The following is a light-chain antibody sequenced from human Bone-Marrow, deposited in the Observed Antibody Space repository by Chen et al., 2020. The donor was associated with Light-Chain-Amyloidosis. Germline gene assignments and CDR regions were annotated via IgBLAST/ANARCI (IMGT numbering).Light chain of an antibody. V-gene: IGLV3-21*02. Sequence: SYVLTQPSSVSVAPGQTATIACGGNYIGSTSVHWYQQTQGQAPLLVVYDDSDRPSGIHERLSGTDAGNAATLTISRVEAGDEADYYCQVWDRGSDRPVFGGGTKLTVL. CDR2: DDS. CDR1: YIGSTS. J-gene: IGLJ3*02. CDR3: QVWDRGSDRPV.